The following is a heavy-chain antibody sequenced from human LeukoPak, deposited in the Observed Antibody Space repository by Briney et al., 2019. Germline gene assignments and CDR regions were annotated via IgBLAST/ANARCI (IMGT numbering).Heavy chain of an antibody. J-gene: IGHJ1*01. CDR2: IYHSGST. CDR1: GGSISSGGYS. Sequence: PSQTLSLTCAVSGGSISSGGYSWSWIRQPPGKGLEWIGYIYHSGSTYYNPSLKSRVTISVDRSKNQFSLKLSSVTAADTAVYYCARQWLGYFQHWGQGTLVTVSS. D-gene: IGHD6-19*01. CDR3: ARQWLGYFQH. V-gene: IGHV4-30-2*01.